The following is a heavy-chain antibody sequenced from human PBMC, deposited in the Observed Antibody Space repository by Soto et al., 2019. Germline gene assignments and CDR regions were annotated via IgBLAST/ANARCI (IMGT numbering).Heavy chain of an antibody. Sequence: SETLSLTCTVSGGSISSGDYYWSWIRQPPGKGLEWIGYIYYSGSTYYNPSLKSRVTISVNTSKNQFSLKLSSVTAADTAVYYCCRGDARRASFDPWGPGPLVTVS. CDR1: GGSISSGDYY. J-gene: IGHJ5*02. V-gene: IGHV4-30-4*01. CDR3: CRGDARRASFDP. CDR2: IYYSGST. D-gene: IGHD2-2*01.